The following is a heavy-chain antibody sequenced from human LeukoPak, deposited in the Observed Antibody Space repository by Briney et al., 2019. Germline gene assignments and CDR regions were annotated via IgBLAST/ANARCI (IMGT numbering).Heavy chain of an antibody. J-gene: IGHJ3*01. CDR3: ASTRILSGGSLDA. D-gene: IGHD3-10*01. Sequence: SQTLSLTCTVSGGSISSSSYYWGWIRQPPGTGLEWIGSIYYSGSTYYNPSLKSRVTISVDTSKNQFSLKLSSVTAADTAVYYCASTRILSGGSLDAWGQGTMVIVSS. CDR2: IYYSGST. CDR1: GGSISSSSYY. V-gene: IGHV4-39*01.